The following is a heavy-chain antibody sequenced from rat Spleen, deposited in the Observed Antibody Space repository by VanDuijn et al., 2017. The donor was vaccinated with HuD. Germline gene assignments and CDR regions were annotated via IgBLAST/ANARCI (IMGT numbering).Heavy chain of an antibody. D-gene: IGHD1-12*01. Sequence: QVQLKESGPGLVQPSQTLSLTCTVSGFSLTSYNVHWVRQPTGKGLAWMGVIWTGGSTDYNSALKSRLSITRDISKSQVFLKMNSLQTEDTATYYCARANRDSYAHFDYWGQGVMVTVSS. CDR1: GFSLTSYN. V-gene: IGHV2-30*01. J-gene: IGHJ2*01. CDR3: ARANRDSYAHFDY. CDR2: IWTGGST.